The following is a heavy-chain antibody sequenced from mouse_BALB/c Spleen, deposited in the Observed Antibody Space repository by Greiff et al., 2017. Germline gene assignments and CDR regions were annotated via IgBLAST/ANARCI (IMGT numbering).Heavy chain of an antibody. V-gene: IGHV5-17*02. CDR3: AREEYGNSMDY. CDR1: GFTFSSFG. Sequence: EVQLQESGGGLVQPGGSRKLSCAASGFTFSSFGMHWVRQAPEKGLEWVAYISSGSSTIYYADTVKGRFTISRDNPKNTLFLQMTSLRSEDTAMYYCAREEYGNSMDYWGQGTSVTVSS. CDR2: ISSGSSTI. J-gene: IGHJ4*01. D-gene: IGHD2-10*02.